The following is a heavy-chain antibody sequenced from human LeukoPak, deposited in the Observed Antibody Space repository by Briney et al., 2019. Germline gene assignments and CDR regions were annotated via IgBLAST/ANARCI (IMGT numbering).Heavy chain of an antibody. Sequence: ASVKVSCKASGGTFSSYAISWVRQAPGQGLEWMGWISAYNGNTNYAQKLQGRVTMTTDTSTSTAYMELRSLRSDDTAVYYCARDREIAANPLEHWGQGTLVTVSS. CDR1: GGTFSSYA. J-gene: IGHJ1*01. V-gene: IGHV1-18*01. D-gene: IGHD6-25*01. CDR2: ISAYNGNT. CDR3: ARDREIAANPLEH.